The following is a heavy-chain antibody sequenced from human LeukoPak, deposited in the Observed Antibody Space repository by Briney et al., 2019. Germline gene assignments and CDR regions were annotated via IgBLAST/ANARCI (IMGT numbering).Heavy chain of an antibody. J-gene: IGHJ5*01. V-gene: IGHV3-23*01. CDR2: ISTTT. Sequence: PGGSLRLSCAASGFTFSTYAMSWVRQVPAKGLEWVSGISTTTYYADFVEGRFTISRDNSKNTLYLQMNSLRAEDTAVYYCAKPIGPRYGDYHNSCFDSWGQGTLVTVSS. CDR1: GFTFSTYA. CDR3: AKPIGPRYGDYHNSCFDS. D-gene: IGHD4-17*01.